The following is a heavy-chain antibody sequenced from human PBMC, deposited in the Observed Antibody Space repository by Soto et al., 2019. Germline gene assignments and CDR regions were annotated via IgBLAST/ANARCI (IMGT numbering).Heavy chain of an antibody. J-gene: IGHJ6*02. Sequence: QVHLVQSGAEVKKPGSSVKVSCKVSGGTFNTYAISWVRQAPGQGLEWMGRIIAVFRATDYAQTFQGRVTIAEGESANTAYMEVTGLGSEYTAVYFCARDKGRPRLRGNYYYVTDVWGQGTAVTVSS. V-gene: IGHV1-69*15. CDR3: ARDKGRPRLRGNYYYVTDV. D-gene: IGHD5-12*01. CDR1: GGTFNTYA. CDR2: IIAVFRAT.